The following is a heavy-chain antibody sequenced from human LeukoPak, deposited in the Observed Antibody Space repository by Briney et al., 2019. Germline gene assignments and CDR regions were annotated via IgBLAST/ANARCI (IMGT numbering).Heavy chain of an antibody. CDR2: ISYDGSNK. Sequence: GGSLRLSCAASGFTFSSYGMHWVRQAPGKGLEWVAVISYDGSNKYYADSVKGRFTISRDNSKNTLYLQMNSLRAEDTAVYYCARDTGIAAAGFWFDPWGQGTLVTVSS. J-gene: IGHJ5*02. CDR3: ARDTGIAAAGFWFDP. CDR1: GFTFSSYG. V-gene: IGHV3-30*03. D-gene: IGHD6-13*01.